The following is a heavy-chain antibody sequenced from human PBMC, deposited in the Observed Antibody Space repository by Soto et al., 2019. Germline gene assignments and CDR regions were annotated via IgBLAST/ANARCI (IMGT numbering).Heavy chain of an antibody. D-gene: IGHD2-2*02. Sequence: EVQLLESGGGLVQPGGSLRLSCAASGFTFSDYAISWVRQGPGKGLEWVSDISGSGGRTSYADSVKGRFTISRDNSKNTLYLQMNSLRVEGTAVYYCAKDVSYLPDYWGQGTLVTVSS. CDR3: AKDVSYLPDY. V-gene: IGHV3-23*01. CDR2: ISGSGGRT. J-gene: IGHJ4*02. CDR1: GFTFSDYA.